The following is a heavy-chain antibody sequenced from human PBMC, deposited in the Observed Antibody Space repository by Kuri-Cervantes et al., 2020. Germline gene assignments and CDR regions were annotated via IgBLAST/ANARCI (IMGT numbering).Heavy chain of an antibody. CDR3: ARASSYYDFTW. Sequence: ASVKVSCKASGYTFTSYAMNWVRQAPGQGLEWMGWINAGNGSTKYSQKFQGRVTITRDTSASTAYMELSSLRSEDTAVYYCARASSYYDFTWWGQGTLVTVSS. D-gene: IGHD3-3*01. J-gene: IGHJ4*02. CDR1: GYTFTSYA. V-gene: IGHV1-3*01. CDR2: INAGNGST.